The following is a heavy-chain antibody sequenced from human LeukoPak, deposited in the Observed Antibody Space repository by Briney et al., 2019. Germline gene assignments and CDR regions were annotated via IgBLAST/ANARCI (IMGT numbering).Heavy chain of an antibody. V-gene: IGHV4-59*08. J-gene: IGHJ4*02. CDR2: IYYSGSA. Sequence: SETLSLTCTVSGVTIRSYYWTWIRQPPGQGLEWIAYIYYSGSANYNPSLKSRVTISVDTSKNQFSLKLSSVTAADTAIYYCARLPRIAGRTARFDYWGQGTLVTVSS. CDR3: ARLPRIAGRTARFDY. D-gene: IGHD6-6*01. CDR1: GVTIRSYY.